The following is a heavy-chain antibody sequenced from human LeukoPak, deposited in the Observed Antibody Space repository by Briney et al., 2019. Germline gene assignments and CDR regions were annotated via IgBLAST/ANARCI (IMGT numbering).Heavy chain of an antibody. J-gene: IGHJ4*02. CDR3: AKDSSSWYIGY. Sequence: GGSLRLSCAASGFTFSNAWMSWVRQAPGKGLEWVSYISSSGSTIYYADSVKGRFTISRDNSKNTLYLQMNSLRAEDTAVYYCAKDSSSWYIGYWGQGTLVTVSS. CDR2: ISSSGSTI. D-gene: IGHD6-13*01. V-gene: IGHV3-11*01. CDR1: GFTFSNAW.